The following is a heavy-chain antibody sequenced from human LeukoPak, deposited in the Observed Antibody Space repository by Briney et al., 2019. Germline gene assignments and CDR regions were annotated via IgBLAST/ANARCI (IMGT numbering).Heavy chain of an antibody. D-gene: IGHD6-13*01. CDR1: VGTFSIYA. Sequence: GASVTVSFTASVGTFSIYAISWVRQAPGQGLEWMGGIIPIFGTANYAQKFQGRVTITTDESTSTAYMELSSLRSEDTAVYYCARAPGYSSPFDYWGQGTLVTVSS. CDR2: IIPIFGTA. V-gene: IGHV1-69*05. J-gene: IGHJ4*02. CDR3: ARAPGYSSPFDY.